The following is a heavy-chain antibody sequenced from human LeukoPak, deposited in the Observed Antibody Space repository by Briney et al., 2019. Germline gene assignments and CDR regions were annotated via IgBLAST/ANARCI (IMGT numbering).Heavy chain of an antibody. D-gene: IGHD3-22*01. J-gene: IGHJ4*02. Sequence: GGSLRLSCAASGFTFSSYAMNWVRQAPGKGLEWVSAISGSTGSTYYADSVKGRFTISRDNSNNTLYLQMNSLRAEDTAVYYCAKEYYYDSSGYYYLVPVDYWGQGTLVTVSS. CDR3: AKEYYYDSSGYYYLVPVDY. CDR1: GFTFSSYA. CDR2: ISGSTGST. V-gene: IGHV3-23*01.